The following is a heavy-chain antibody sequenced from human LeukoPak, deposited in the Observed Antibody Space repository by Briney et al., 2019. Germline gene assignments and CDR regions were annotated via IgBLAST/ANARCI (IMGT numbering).Heavy chain of an antibody. J-gene: IGHJ6*03. CDR1: GYTFTGYY. Sequence: ASVKVSCKASGYTFTGYYMHWVRQAPGQGLEWMGCINPNSGGTNYAQKFQGRVTMTRDTSISKAYMELSRLRSDDTAVYYCAREPRTFYYYYYMDVWGKGTTVTVSS. V-gene: IGHV1-2*02. D-gene: IGHD2/OR15-2a*01. CDR2: INPNSGGT. CDR3: AREPRTFYYYYYMDV.